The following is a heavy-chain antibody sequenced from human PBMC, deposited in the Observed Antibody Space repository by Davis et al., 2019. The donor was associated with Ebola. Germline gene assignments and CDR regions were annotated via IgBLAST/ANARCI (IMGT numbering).Heavy chain of an antibody. V-gene: IGHV3-NL1*01. D-gene: IGHD3-3*01. CDR1: GFTFSSYG. J-gene: IGHJ4*02. Sequence: GESLKISCAASGFTFSSYGMHWVRQAPGKGLEWVSVIYSGGSTYYADSVKGRFTISRHNSKNTLYLQMNSLRAEDTAVYYCARDSRTYYDFWSGYAAFDYWGQGTLVTVSS. CDR2: IYSGGST. CDR3: ARDSRTYYDFWSGYAAFDY.